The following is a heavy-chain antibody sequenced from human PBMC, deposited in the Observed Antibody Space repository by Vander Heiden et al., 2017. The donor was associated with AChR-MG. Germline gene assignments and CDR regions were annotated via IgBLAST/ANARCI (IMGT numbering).Heavy chain of an antibody. CDR3: ARGTKATVTNHYYGMDV. J-gene: IGHJ6*02. CDR1: GFPFSSHS. D-gene: IGHD4-17*01. CDR2: ISSSSSYR. V-gene: IGHV3-21*01. Sequence: EVQLVESGGGLVNPGGSLRLSFAASGFPFSSHSMNWDGQAPGKGMEWVSSISSSSSYRDYADSVKGRFTISRENAKNSLYLQMNSLRAEDTAVYYCARGTKATVTNHYYGMDVWGQGTTVTVSS.